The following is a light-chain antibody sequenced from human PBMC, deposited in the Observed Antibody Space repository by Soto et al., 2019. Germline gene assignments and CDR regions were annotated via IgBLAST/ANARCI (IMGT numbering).Light chain of an antibody. Sequence: EIVMTQSPATLSVSPGERATLSCRASQSVSSNLAWYQQKPGQAPRLLIYGASTRATGIPARFSGSGSGTEFTLTFSSLQSEDFAFYYCQQYNNWPPKYTFGQGPKLEIK. V-gene: IGKV3-15*01. CDR1: QSVSSN. J-gene: IGKJ2*01. CDR2: GAS. CDR3: QQYNNWPPKYT.